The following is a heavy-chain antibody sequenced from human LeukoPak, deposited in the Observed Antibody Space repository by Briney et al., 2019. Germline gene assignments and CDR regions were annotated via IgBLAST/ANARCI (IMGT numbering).Heavy chain of an antibody. J-gene: IGHJ4*02. V-gene: IGHV3-23*01. Sequence: GGSLRLSCVASGFTFITYGMTWVRQAPGKGLEWVSTISASGGSTHHADSVKGRFTISRDNSKNTLYLQMNSLRAEDTAVYYCANSPDGAFDYWGQGTLVTVSS. CDR1: GFTFITYG. CDR3: ANSPDGAFDY. CDR2: ISASGGST.